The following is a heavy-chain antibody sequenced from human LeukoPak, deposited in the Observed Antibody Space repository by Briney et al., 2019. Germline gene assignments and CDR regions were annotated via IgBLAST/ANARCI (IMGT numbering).Heavy chain of an antibody. Sequence: KPSETLSLTCAVYGGSFSGYYWSWIRQPPGKGLEWIGEINHNGSTNYNPSLKSRVTISVDTSKNQFSLKLSSVTAADTAVYYCATQTVGATSGRAFDIWGQGTMVTVSS. D-gene: IGHD1-26*01. CDR2: INHNGST. CDR1: GGSFSGYY. J-gene: IGHJ3*02. V-gene: IGHV4-34*01. CDR3: ATQTVGATSGRAFDI.